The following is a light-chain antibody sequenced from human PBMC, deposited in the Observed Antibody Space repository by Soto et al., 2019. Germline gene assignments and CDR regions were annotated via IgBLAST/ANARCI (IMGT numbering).Light chain of an antibody. CDR2: DAS. Sequence: DIQMTQSPSTLSASVGDRVTITCRASQIITSWLARYQQKPGKAPELLIYDASNLESGVPSRFSGSGSETEFTLTISSLQPDDFATYYCLQYKMYSPWTFGQGTKVDIK. CDR1: QIITSW. J-gene: IGKJ1*01. CDR3: LQYKMYSPWT. V-gene: IGKV1-5*01.